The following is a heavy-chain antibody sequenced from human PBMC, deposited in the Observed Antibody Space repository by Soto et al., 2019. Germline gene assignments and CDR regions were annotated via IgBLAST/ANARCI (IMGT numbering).Heavy chain of an antibody. Sequence: WASVKVSCKASGYSFTDYRIHWVRQAPGQGLEWLGRINPKSGGTSTAQKFQGWVTMTRDRSISTVYMELTRLRSDDTAVYFCARGHSTDCSNGVCSFFYNHEMDVWGQGTTVTVSS. D-gene: IGHD2-8*01. CDR2: INPKSGGT. V-gene: IGHV1-2*04. J-gene: IGHJ6*02. CDR3: ARGHSTDCSNGVCSFFYNHEMDV. CDR1: GYSFTDYR.